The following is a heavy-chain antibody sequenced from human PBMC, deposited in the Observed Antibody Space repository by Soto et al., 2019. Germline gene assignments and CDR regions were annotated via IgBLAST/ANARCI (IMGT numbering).Heavy chain of an antibody. J-gene: IGHJ6*04. Sequence: GVSRKLSCKGSRDSFTSCWIGWVRQMPGKGLEWMGIIYPGDSDTRYSPSFQGQVSSSADKSISTAYLQWSSLKTSDTAMDYCARASTVTYYYGMGGSGRGSTV. D-gene: IGHD4-17*01. CDR2: IYPGDSDT. V-gene: IGHV5-51*01. CDR3: ARASTVTYYYGMGG. CDR1: RDSFTSCW.